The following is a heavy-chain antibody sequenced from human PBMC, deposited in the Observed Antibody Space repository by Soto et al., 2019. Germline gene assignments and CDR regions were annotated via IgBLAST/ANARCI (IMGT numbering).Heavy chain of an antibody. J-gene: IGHJ4*02. Sequence: QVQLVQSGAEVKKPGSSVKVSCKASGGTFSSYTISWVRQAPGQGLEWIGRIIPILGIANYAQKFQGRITISADKSTSTAYMEMSSLITEDTAVYYCAREEYYYGSGAFFDYWGQGTLVTVSS. CDR3: AREEYYYGSGAFFDY. V-gene: IGHV1-69*08. D-gene: IGHD3-10*01. CDR1: GGTFSSYT. CDR2: IIPILGIA.